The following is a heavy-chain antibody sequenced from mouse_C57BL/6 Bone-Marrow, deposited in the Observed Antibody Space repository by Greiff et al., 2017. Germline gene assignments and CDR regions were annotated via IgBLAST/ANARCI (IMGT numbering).Heavy chain of an antibody. CDR1: GYTFTSYW. D-gene: IGHD1-2*01. V-gene: IGHV1-64*01. CDR2: IHPNSGST. Sequence: QVQLKQPGAELVQPGASVKLSCKASGYTFTSYWMHWVKQRPGQGLEWIGMIHPNSGSTNYNEKFKSKATLTVDKSSSTAYMQLSSLTSEDSAVYSCARNYGIDYWGQGTTLTVSS. J-gene: IGHJ2*01. CDR3: ARNYGIDY.